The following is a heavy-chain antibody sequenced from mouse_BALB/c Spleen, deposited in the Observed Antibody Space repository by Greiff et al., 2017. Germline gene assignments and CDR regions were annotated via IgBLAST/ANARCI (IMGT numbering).Heavy chain of an antibody. CDR3: ANYGSSYAY. CDR2: IDPENGNT. CDR1: GFNFTDYY. J-gene: IGHJ3*01. Sequence: EVQLQQSGAELVRPGALVTLSCKASGFNFTDYYMHWVKQRPEQGLEWIGWIDPENGNTIYEPKFQGKASITADTSSNTAYLQLSSLTSEDTAVYYCANYGSSYAYWGQGTLVTVSA. D-gene: IGHD1-1*01. V-gene: IGHV14-1*02.